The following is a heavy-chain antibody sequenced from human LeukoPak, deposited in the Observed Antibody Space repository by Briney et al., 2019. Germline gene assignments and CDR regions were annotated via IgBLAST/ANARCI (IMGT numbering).Heavy chain of an antibody. Sequence: GASVKVSCKASGYTFTGYYMHWVRQAPGQGLEWMGWINPNSGGTNYAQKFQGWVTMTRDTSISTAYMELSRLRSDDTAVYYCARTAAAGTFKNWFDPWGQGTLVTVSS. CDR2: INPNSGGT. D-gene: IGHD6-13*01. J-gene: IGHJ5*02. V-gene: IGHV1-2*04. CDR1: GYTFTGYY. CDR3: ARTAAAGTFKNWFDP.